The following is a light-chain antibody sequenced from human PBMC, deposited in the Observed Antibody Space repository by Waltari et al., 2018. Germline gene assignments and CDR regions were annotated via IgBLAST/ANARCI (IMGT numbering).Light chain of an antibody. CDR1: QSISSNY. J-gene: IGKJ2*01. CDR3: QQYGSAPYT. Sequence: EIVLTQSPATLSLSPGDRATLPCGASQSISSNYLAWYQQRPGLAPRLLIYDASSRATGIPDRFSGSGSGTDFTLSISRLEPEDFAIYYCQQYGSAPYTFGQGTKLEIK. V-gene: IGKV3D-20*01. CDR2: DAS.